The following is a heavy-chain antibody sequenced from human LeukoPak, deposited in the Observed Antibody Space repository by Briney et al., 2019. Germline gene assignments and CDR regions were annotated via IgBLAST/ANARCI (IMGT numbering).Heavy chain of an antibody. D-gene: IGHD3-22*01. CDR1: GGSFSGYY. Sequence: PSETLSLTCAVYGGSFSGYYWSWIRQPPGKGLEWIGEINHSGSTNHNPSLKSRVTISVDTSKNQFSLKLSSVTAADTAVYYCARYCYDSSGYSQYYFDYWGQGTLVTVSS. CDR3: ARYCYDSSGYSQYYFDY. J-gene: IGHJ4*02. V-gene: IGHV4-34*01. CDR2: INHSGST.